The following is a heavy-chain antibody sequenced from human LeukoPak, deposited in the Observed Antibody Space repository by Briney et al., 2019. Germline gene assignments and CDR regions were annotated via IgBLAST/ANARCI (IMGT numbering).Heavy chain of an antibody. D-gene: IGHD3-10*01. CDR3: AKDSDPNYYGSGSYYYTRGAFDI. CDR2: ISWKSGSI. CDR1: GFTFDDYA. J-gene: IGHJ3*02. V-gene: IGHV3-9*01. Sequence: PGGSLRLSCAASGFTFDDYAMHWVRQAPGKGLEWVSGISWKSGSIGYADSVKGRFTISRDNAKNSLYLQMNSLRAEDTALYYCAKDSDPNYYGSGSYYYTRGAFDIWGQGTMVTVSS.